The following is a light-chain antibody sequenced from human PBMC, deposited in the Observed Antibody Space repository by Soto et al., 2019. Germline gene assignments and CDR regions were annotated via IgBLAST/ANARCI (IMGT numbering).Light chain of an antibody. Sequence: EIVLTKSPGTLSLSPGERASLSCRASQSLTSSYLAWYQQKPGQAPRLLIYGASSRVTGIPDRFSGSGSGTDFTLTISRLEPEDFAVYYCQQCYSSRTFGQGTKVEIK. V-gene: IGKV3-20*01. CDR1: QSLTSSY. CDR3: QQCYSSRT. CDR2: GAS. J-gene: IGKJ1*01.